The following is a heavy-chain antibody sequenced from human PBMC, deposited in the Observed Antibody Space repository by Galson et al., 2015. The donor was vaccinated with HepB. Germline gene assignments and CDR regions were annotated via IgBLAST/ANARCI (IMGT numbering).Heavy chain of an antibody. V-gene: IGHV3-21*01. D-gene: IGHD7-27*01. CDR3: ARNPPLGTPLDY. J-gene: IGHJ4*02. Sequence: SLRLSCAASGFTFSSYNINWVRQAPGKGLEWVSSINSGSSYIYYADSVKGRFTIPRDNTKNSLYLQMNSPRAEDTALYYCARNPPLGTPLDYWGQGTLVTVSS. CDR2: INSGSSYI. CDR1: GFTFSSYN.